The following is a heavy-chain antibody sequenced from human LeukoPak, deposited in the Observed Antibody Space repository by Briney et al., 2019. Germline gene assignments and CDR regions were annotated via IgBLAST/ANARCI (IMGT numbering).Heavy chain of an antibody. V-gene: IGHV3-30*02. J-gene: IGHJ4*02. CDR3: AKEPPPTGDLEDY. D-gene: IGHD7-27*01. CDR2: IRYDGSNK. Sequence: QTGGSLRLSCAASGFTFSSYGMHWVRQAPGKGLEWVAFIRYDGSNKYYADSVKGRFTISRDNSKNTLYLQMNSLRAEDTAVYYCAKEPPPTGDLEDYWGQGTLVTVSS. CDR1: GFTFSSYG.